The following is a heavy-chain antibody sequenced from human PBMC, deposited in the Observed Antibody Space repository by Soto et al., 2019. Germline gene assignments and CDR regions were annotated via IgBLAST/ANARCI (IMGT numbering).Heavy chain of an antibody. CDR1: GFTFSSYA. CDR2: ISGSGGST. CDR3: AKDLRGLSAYCSGGSCYPFDY. V-gene: IGHV3-23*01. Sequence: EVQLLESGGGLVQPGGSLRLSCAASGFTFSSYAMSWVRQAPGKGLEWVSAISGSGGSTYYADSVKGRFTISRDNSKNTLYLQMNSLRAEDTAVYYCAKDLRGLSAYCSGGSCYPFDYWGQGTLVTVSS. J-gene: IGHJ4*02. D-gene: IGHD2-15*01.